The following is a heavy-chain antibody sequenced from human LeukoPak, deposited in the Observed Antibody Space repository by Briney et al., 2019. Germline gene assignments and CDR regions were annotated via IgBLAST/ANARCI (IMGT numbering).Heavy chain of an antibody. CDR3: ARLRDTGLVYFDY. Sequence: GASVKVSCKASGYTFTDYYIHWVRQAPGQGLEWMGWINPNSGGTLYAQKFQGRVTMTRDTSISTAYMELSRLRSDDTAVYYCARLRDTGLVYFDYWSQGTLVTVSS. CDR1: GYTFTDYY. J-gene: IGHJ4*02. V-gene: IGHV1-2*02. D-gene: IGHD5-18*01. CDR2: INPNSGGT.